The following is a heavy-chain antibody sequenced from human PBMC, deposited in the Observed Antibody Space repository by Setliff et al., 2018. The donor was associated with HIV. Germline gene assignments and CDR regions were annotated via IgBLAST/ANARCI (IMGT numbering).Heavy chain of an antibody. D-gene: IGHD4-17*01. V-gene: IGHV4-31*02. Sequence: SETLSLTCTFSGDSLSRDYYYWTWIRQHPEKGLEWIGYIYYSGSTLYNPSLRSRLTMSVDTSKNQFSLELSSVTAADTAVYYCARDFLRSGYFDHWGQGKLVTVSS. CDR2: IYYSGST. J-gene: IGHJ4*02. CDR1: GDSLSRDYYY. CDR3: ARDFLRSGYFDH.